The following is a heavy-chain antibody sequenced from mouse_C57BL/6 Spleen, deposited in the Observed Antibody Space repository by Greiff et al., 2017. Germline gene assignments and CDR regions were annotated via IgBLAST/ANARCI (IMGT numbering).Heavy chain of an antibody. CDR2: IYPGSGST. CDR1: GYTFTSYW. J-gene: IGHJ3*01. V-gene: IGHV1-55*01. Sequence: GQLQQPGAELVKPGASVKMSCKASGYTFTSYWITWVKQRPGQGLEWIGDIYPGSGSTNYNEKFKSKATLTVDTSSSTAYMQLSSLTSEDSAVYYCARYDYDGPWFAYWGQGTLVTVSA. D-gene: IGHD2-4*01. CDR3: ARYDYDGPWFAY.